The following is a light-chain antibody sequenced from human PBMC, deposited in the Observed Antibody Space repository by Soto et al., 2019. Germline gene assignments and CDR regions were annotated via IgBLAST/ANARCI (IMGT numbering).Light chain of an antibody. CDR1: QGISSY. Sequence: DIPLTQSPSFLSASVGDRVTITCRASQGISSYLAWYQQKPGKAPKLLIYTASTLQSGVPSRFSGSGSGTEFTLTISSLQPEDFATYYCQQLNSYPPTFGGGIKVESK. CDR2: TAS. CDR3: QQLNSYPPT. V-gene: IGKV1-9*01. J-gene: IGKJ4*01.